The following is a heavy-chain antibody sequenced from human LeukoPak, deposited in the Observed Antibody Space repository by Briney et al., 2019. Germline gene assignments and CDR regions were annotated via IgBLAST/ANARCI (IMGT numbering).Heavy chain of an antibody. CDR2: INHSGST. CDR1: GGSFSGYY. J-gene: IGHJ4*02. V-gene: IGHV4-34*01. CDR3: ARDVGSFDYDY. Sequence: SETLSLTCAVYGGSFSGYYWSWIRQPPGKGLEWIGEINHSGSTNYNPSLKSRVTISVDTSKNQFSLKLSSVTAADTAVCYCARDVGSFDYDYWGQGTLVTVSS.